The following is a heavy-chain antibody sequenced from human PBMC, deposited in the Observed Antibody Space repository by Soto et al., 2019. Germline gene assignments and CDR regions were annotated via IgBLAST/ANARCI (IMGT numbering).Heavy chain of an antibody. V-gene: IGHV3-15*01. Sequence: GGSLRLSCAASGFTFSNAWMSWVRQAPGKGLEWVGRIKSKTDGGTTDYAAPVKGRLTISRDDSKNTLYLQMNSLKTEDTAVYYCTTVYPGSSDYYYYYYMDVWGKGTTVTVSS. CDR3: TTVYPGSSDYYYYYYMDV. D-gene: IGHD3-10*01. J-gene: IGHJ6*03. CDR1: GFTFSNAW. CDR2: IKSKTDGGTT.